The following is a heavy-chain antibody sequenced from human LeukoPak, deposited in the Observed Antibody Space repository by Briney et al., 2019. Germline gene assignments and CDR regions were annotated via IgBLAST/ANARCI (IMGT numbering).Heavy chain of an antibody. CDR2: ISSSGSTI. CDR1: GFSFSSYG. V-gene: IGHV3-11*01. D-gene: IGHD2-2*01. J-gene: IGHJ6*02. Sequence: PGGSLRLSCAASGFSFSSYGMSWVRQAPGKGLEWVSYISSSGSTIYYADSVKGRFTISRDNAKNSLYLQMNSLRAEDTAVYYCARDPEPHCSSTSCYGYYYYGMDVWGQGTTVTVSS. CDR3: ARDPEPHCSSTSCYGYYYYGMDV.